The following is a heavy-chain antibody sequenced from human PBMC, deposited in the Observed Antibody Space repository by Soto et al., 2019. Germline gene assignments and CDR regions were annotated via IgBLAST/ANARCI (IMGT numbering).Heavy chain of an antibody. J-gene: IGHJ4*02. CDR2: ISYDGSNK. Sequence: GGSLRLSCAASGFTFSSYAMHWVRQAPGKGLEWVAVISYDGSNKYYADSVKGRFTISRDNSKNTLYLQMNSLRAEDTAVYYCARAFHNSGSYGGLDYWGQGTLVTVSS. D-gene: IGHD1-26*01. V-gene: IGHV3-30-3*01. CDR1: GFTFSSYA. CDR3: ARAFHNSGSYGGLDY.